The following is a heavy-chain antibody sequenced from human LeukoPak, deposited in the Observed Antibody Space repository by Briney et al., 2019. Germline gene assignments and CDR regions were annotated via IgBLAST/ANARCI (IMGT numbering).Heavy chain of an antibody. V-gene: IGHV3-53*01. D-gene: IGHD3-9*01. CDR1: GFTVSNTY. J-gene: IGHJ4*02. CDR3: ANGGRGLRYFDWLFSPFFDY. CDR2: IYSGGGT. Sequence: SGGSLRLSCAASGFTVSNTYMSWVRQAPGKGLEWVSLIYSGGGTYSADSVKGRFTISRDNSKNTLYLQMNSLRAEDTAVYYCANGGRGLRYFDWLFSPFFDYWGQGTLVTVSS.